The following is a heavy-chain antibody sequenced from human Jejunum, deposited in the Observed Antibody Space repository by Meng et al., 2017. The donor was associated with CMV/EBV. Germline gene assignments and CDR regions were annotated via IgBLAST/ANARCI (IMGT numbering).Heavy chain of an antibody. J-gene: IGHJ4*02. D-gene: IGHD1-26*01. CDR1: GFTFSSYE. CDR3: ARGRVPVGAALNY. CDR2: SSSSHSAT. V-gene: IGHV3-48*03. Sequence: ASGFTFSSYEMNWVRQAPGKGLEWVSYSSSSHSATYYLDSVKGRFTISRDNAKNSLYLQMNSLRAEDTAVYYCARGRVPVGAALNYWGQGTLVTVSS.